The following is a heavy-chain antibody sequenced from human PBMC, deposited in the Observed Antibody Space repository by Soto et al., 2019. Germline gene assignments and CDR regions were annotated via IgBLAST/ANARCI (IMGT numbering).Heavy chain of an antibody. D-gene: IGHD2-2*01. Sequence: SETLSLTCTVSGGSISSYYWSWIRQPAGKGLEWIGRIYTSGSTNYNPSLKSRVTMSVDTSKNQFSLKLSSVTAADTAVYYCARDRVSRKDIVVVPAAPDYYCGMDVWGQGTTVTVSS. CDR1: GGSISSYY. CDR2: IYTSGST. J-gene: IGHJ6*02. CDR3: ARDRVSRKDIVVVPAAPDYYCGMDV. V-gene: IGHV4-4*07.